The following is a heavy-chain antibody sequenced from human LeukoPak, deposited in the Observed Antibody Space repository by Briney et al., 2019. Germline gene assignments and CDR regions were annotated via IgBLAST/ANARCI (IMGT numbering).Heavy chain of an antibody. J-gene: IGHJ3*02. V-gene: IGHV3-21*04. Sequence: GGSLRLSCTASGFTFSDYSMNWVRQAPGKGLEWVSSISSTGNYIYDAASVKGRFTISRDNSKNTLYLQMNSLRAEDTAVYYCTRDSRPQVAVVNGAFDIWGQGTMVTVSS. CDR2: ISSTGNYI. D-gene: IGHD3-22*01. CDR3: TRDSRPQVAVVNGAFDI. CDR1: GFTFSDYS.